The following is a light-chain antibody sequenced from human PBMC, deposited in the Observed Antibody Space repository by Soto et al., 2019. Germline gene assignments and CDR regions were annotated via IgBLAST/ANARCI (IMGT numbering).Light chain of an antibody. CDR3: QQRSNWPL. CDR2: DAS. Sequence: EIVLTXXPXTLSLSPGERATLSCRASQSVSSYLAWYQQKPGQAPRLLIYDASNRATGIPARFSGSGSGTDFTLTISSLEPEDFAVYYCQQRSNWPLFGGGTKVEIK. J-gene: IGKJ4*01. CDR1: QSVSSY. V-gene: IGKV3-11*01.